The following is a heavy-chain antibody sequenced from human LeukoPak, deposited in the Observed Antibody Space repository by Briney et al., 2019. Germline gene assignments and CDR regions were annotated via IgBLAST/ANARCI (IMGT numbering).Heavy chain of an antibody. CDR1: GGSISSYY. CDR2: IYYSGGT. J-gene: IGHJ6*03. D-gene: IGHD3-9*01. CDR3: ARRDYDILTGYSYYYMDV. Sequence: PSETLSLTCTVSGGSISSYYWSWIRQPPGKGLECIGYIYYSGGTNYNPSLKSRVTISVDTSKNQLSLRLSSVTAADTAVYYCARRDYDILTGYSYYYMDVWGKGTTVTVSS. V-gene: IGHV4-59*01.